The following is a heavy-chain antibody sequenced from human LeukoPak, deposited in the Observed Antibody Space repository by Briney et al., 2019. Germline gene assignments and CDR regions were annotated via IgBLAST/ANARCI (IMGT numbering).Heavy chain of an antibody. CDR3: AREVGYCSGGSCYAVGQNDAFDI. CDR1: GFTFSSYG. J-gene: IGHJ3*02. V-gene: IGHV3-30*03. D-gene: IGHD2-15*01. Sequence: PGRSLRLSCAASGFTFSSYGMHWVRQAPGNGLEWVAVISYDGSNKYYADSVKGRFTISRDNSKNTLYLQMNSLRAEDTAVYYCAREVGYCSGGSCYAVGQNDAFDIWGQGTMVTVSS. CDR2: ISYDGSNK.